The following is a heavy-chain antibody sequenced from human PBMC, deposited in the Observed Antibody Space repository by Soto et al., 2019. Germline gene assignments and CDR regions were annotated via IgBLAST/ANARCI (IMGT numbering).Heavy chain of an antibody. D-gene: IGHD3-22*01. CDR1: GFTFSSYA. V-gene: IGHV3-23*01. CDR3: AKTSGITMLAAALDY. CDR2: ISGSGGST. J-gene: IGHJ4*02. Sequence: GGSLRLSCAASGFTFSSYAMSWVRQAPGKGLEWVSAISGSGGSTYYADSVKGRFTISRDNSKNTLYLQMNSLRAEDTAVYYCAKTSGITMLAAALDYWGQGTLVTVSS.